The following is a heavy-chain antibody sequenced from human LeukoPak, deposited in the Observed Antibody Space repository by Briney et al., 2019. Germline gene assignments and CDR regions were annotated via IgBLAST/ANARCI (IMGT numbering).Heavy chain of an antibody. CDR1: GGSFSGYY. Sequence: SETLSLTCAVYGGSFSGYYWSWIRQPPGKGLEWIGEINHSGSTNYNPSLKSRVTISVDTSKNQFSLKLSSVTAADTAVYYCARLIVVVPAANFDYWGQGTLVTVSS. V-gene: IGHV4-34*01. J-gene: IGHJ4*02. D-gene: IGHD2-2*01. CDR2: INHSGST. CDR3: ARLIVVVPAANFDY.